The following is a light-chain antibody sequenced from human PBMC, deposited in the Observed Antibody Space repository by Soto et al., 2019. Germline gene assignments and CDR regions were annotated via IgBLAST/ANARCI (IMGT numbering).Light chain of an antibody. CDR2: GIS. CDR3: QQYNEWPLT. CDR1: QSLTTY. J-gene: IGKJ4*01. Sequence: EIVMTQPPATLSVSPGDRATLSCRASQSLTTYLAWYQQKPDQAPRLLIYGISTRATDVPARFSGSGSGTEFTLSISGLQSEDFAVYYCQQYNEWPLTFGGGTKVDIK. V-gene: IGKV3-15*01.